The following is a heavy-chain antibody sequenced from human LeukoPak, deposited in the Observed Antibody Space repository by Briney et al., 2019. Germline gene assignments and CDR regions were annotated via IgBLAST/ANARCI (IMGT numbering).Heavy chain of an antibody. Sequence: GGSLRLSCAASGFTFSSYAMSWVRQAPGKGLEWVSAISGSGGSTYYADSVKGRFTISRDNSKNTLYPQMNSLRAEDTAVYYCAKDGTAMVTLPFGYWGQGTLVTVSS. CDR3: AKDGTAMVTLPFGY. V-gene: IGHV3-23*01. D-gene: IGHD5-18*01. CDR1: GFTFSSYA. J-gene: IGHJ4*02. CDR2: ISGSGGST.